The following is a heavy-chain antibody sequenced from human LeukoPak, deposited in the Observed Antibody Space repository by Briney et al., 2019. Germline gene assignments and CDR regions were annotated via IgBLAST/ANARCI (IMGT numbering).Heavy chain of an antibody. J-gene: IGHJ4*02. Sequence: GRSLRLSCAASGFTFSSYAMHWVRQAPGKGLEWGAVISYDGSNKYYADSVKGRFTISRDNSKNTMYLQMNSLRAEDTAVYYCARDRRGYSYGYSDSWGQGTLVTVSS. V-gene: IGHV3-30*04. CDR1: GFTFSSYA. D-gene: IGHD5-18*01. CDR3: ARDRRGYSYGYSDS. CDR2: ISYDGSNK.